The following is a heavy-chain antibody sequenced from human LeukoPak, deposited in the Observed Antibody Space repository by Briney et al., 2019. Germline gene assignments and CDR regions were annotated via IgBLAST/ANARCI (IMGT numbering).Heavy chain of an antibody. CDR2: IIPIFGTA. Sequence: ASVRVSCTASGGTFSSYAISWVRQAPGQGLEWMGGIIPIFGTANYAQKFQGRVTITADESTSTAYMELSSLRSEDTAVYYCANYYDSSGYYDAFDIWGQGTMVTVSS. V-gene: IGHV1-69*13. D-gene: IGHD3-22*01. CDR3: ANYYDSSGYYDAFDI. CDR1: GGTFSSYA. J-gene: IGHJ3*02.